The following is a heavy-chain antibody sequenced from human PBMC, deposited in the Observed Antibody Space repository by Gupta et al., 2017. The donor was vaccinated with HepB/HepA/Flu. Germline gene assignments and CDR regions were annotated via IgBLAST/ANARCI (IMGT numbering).Heavy chain of an antibody. CDR3: ALAGVRNNGAFDI. V-gene: IGHV2-5*02. CDR1: GFSVSTSGVG. Sequence: QITLKESGPALVKPTQTLTLACSVSGFSVSTSGVGVGWIRQAPGKALEWLAFTYWDDEKRYRPSLQSRLTITKDNSKNEVFLKMKNREHVDTGTYYCALAGVRNNGAFDIWGQGTLVQVS. CDR2: TYWDDEK. J-gene: IGHJ3*02. D-gene: IGHD7-27*01.